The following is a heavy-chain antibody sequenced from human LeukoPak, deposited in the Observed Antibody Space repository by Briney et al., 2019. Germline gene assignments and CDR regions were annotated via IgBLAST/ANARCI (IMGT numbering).Heavy chain of an antibody. D-gene: IGHD3-10*01. CDR3: AKDHSSRYYGSGSYYYYYMDV. CDR2: IRYDGSNK. J-gene: IGHJ6*03. V-gene: IGHV3-30*02. CDR1: GFTFSSYG. Sequence: GGSLRLSCAASGFTFSSYGMHWVRQAPGKGLEWVAFIRYDGSNKYYADSVKGRFTISRDNSKNTLYLQMNSLRAEDTAVYYCAKDHSSRYYGSGSYYYYYMDVWGKGTTVTVSS.